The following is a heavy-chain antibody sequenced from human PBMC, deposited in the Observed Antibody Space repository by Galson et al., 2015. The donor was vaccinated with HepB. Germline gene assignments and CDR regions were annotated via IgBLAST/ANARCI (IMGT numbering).Heavy chain of an antibody. CDR2: ITAYNGNT. D-gene: IGHD3/OR15-3a*01. J-gene: IGHJ4*02. V-gene: IGHV1-18*01. CDR1: GYTFNNYI. Sequence: SVKVSCKASGYTFNNYIIAWVRQAPGQGLEWLGLITAYNGNTKFAQSLQGRVTMTTDTSTSTAYMDLKSLRPDDTALYYCARVGLTYYYFDYWGQGTLVTVSS. CDR3: ARVGLTYYYFDY.